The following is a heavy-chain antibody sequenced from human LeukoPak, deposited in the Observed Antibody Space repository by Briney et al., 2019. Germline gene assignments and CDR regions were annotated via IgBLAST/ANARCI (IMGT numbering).Heavy chain of an antibody. V-gene: IGHV3-21*06. Sequence: GGSLRLSCAASGFTFSDYSMNWIRQAPGKGLEWVSSISSISGHIYYADSVKGRFNISRDNAKNSLYLQMNSLRDEDTAVYYCARLFRAGGDYWGQGTLATVSS. D-gene: IGHD2-21*01. J-gene: IGHJ4*02. CDR1: GFTFSDYS. CDR3: ARLFRAGGDY. CDR2: ISSISGHI.